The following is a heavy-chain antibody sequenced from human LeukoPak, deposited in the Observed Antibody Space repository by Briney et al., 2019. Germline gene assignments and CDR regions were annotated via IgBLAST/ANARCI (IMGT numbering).Heavy chain of an antibody. Sequence: SETLSLTCTISVGSISRYYWTWIRRPPGKGVGWIGYICCSGSTNYNPSVKSPVCMSVDTSKNLFSLQLSSVTAADTAVYYSARPGGSGSYYNRFAPWGQGTLVTVSS. V-gene: IGHV4-59*12. CDR2: ICCSGST. J-gene: IGHJ5*02. CDR1: VGSISRYY. D-gene: IGHD3-10*01. CDR3: ARPGGSGSYYNRFAP.